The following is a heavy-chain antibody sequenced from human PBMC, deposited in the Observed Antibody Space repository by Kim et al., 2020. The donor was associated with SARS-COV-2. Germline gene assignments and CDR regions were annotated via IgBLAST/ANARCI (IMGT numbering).Heavy chain of an antibody. J-gene: IGHJ4*02. Sequence: YADSVKGRFTISRDNSKNTLYLQMNSLRAEDTAVYYCAKSRTTGTYYFDYWGQGTLVTVSS. D-gene: IGHD4-17*01. CDR3: AKSRTTGTYYFDY. V-gene: IGHV3-30*02.